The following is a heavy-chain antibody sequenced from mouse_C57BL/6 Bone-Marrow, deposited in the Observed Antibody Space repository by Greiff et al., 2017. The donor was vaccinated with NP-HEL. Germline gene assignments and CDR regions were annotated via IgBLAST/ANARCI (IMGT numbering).Heavy chain of an antibody. J-gene: IGHJ4*01. CDR3: VRFITTNAMDY. D-gene: IGHD1-1*01. CDR1: GFSFNTYA. CDR2: IRSKSNNYAT. V-gene: IGHV10-1*01. Sequence: EVQLVESGGGLVQPKGSLKLSCAASGFSFNTYAMNWVRQAPGKGLEWVARIRSKSNNYATYYADSVKDRFTISRDDSESMLYLQMNNLKTEDTAMYYCVRFITTNAMDYWGQGTSVTVSS.